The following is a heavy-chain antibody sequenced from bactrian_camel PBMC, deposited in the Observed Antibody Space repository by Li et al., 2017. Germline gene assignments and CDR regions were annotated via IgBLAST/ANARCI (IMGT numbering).Heavy chain of an antibody. CDR3: AADTRRGTCASWFLSVLFGY. J-gene: IGHJ6*01. CDR2: INKRGNST. D-gene: IGHD5*01. V-gene: IGHV3S40*01. Sequence: DVQLVESGGGLVQPGGSLRLSCEASGFTFSAYAMTWIRQAPGKGLEWISAINKRGNSTFYADAVKGRFTVPQDNAKNTVYLQMDSLKPEDTAMYYRAADTRRGTCASWFLSVLFGYWGQGTQVTVS. CDR1: GFTFSAYA.